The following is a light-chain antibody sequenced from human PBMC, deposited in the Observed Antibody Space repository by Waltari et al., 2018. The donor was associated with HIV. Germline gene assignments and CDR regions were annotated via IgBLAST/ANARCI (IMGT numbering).Light chain of an antibody. CDR3: GTWDSSLSALV. Sequence: SGSSSNIGRNSVFWYQQLPGTAPKLLIFDTGGRPSGITDRFSGSKSGTSATLGITGLQTGDEADYYCGTWDSSLSALVFGGGTKLTVL. V-gene: IGLV1-51*01. CDR1: SSNIGRNS. CDR2: DTG. J-gene: IGLJ2*01.